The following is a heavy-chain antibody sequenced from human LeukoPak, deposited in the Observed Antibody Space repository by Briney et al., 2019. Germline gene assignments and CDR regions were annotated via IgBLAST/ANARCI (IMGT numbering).Heavy chain of an antibody. CDR2: IYPGDSDT. CDR3: ARPVGDYALDY. CDR1: GYNFISYW. Sequence: GESLQIPCKGSGYNFISYWIGWVRQMPGKGLEWMGIIYPGDSDTRYSPSFQGQVTISADKSISTAYLQWSSLKASDTAMYYCARPVGDYALDYWGQGTLVTVSS. J-gene: IGHJ4*02. V-gene: IGHV5-51*01. D-gene: IGHD4-17*01.